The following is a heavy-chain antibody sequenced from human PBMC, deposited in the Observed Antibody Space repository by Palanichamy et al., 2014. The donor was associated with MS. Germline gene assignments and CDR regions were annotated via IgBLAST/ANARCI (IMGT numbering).Heavy chain of an antibody. J-gene: IGHJ4*02. CDR1: GYTFTDHA. Sequence: QVQLVQPGAEVKKPGASVKVSCKASGYTFTDHAMNWVRQAPGQRLEWMGWINAGNGNTKYSQKFQGRVTLTRDTSASTAYMELSSLTSEDTAVYYCARGLWSSSRVGYYFDNWGQGTLVTVSS. V-gene: IGHV1-3*01. D-gene: IGHD3-3*01. CDR3: ARGLWSSSRVGYYFDN. CDR2: INAGNGNT.